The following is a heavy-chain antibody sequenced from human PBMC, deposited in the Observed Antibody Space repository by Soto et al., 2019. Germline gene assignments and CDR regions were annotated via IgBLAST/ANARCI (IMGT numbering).Heavy chain of an antibody. CDR1: GFTFSSYA. Sequence: QVHLVESGGGVVQPGRSLRLSCAASGFTFSSYAMHWVRQAPGKGLEWVAVISYDGYSKYYPDSVRDRFTISKDNSKSTLDLQMTSLRAEDTAVYYCARARDTAMAVNWFFDLWGRGTLVTVSS. CDR3: ARARDTAMAVNWFFDL. D-gene: IGHD5-18*01. J-gene: IGHJ2*01. CDR2: ISYDGYSK. V-gene: IGHV3-30-3*01.